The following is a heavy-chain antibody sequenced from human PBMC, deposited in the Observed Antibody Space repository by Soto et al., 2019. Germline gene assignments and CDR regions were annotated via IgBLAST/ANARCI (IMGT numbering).Heavy chain of an antibody. Sequence: PGGSLRLSCAASGFTFSSYALTWVRQAPGKGLEWVSVISGGGINTLYADSVKGRFTISRDNSKNTLYLQMNSLRADDTAVYYCATVGRANYFDNWGPGTMLTV. CDR1: GFTFSSYA. J-gene: IGHJ4*02. V-gene: IGHV3-23*01. CDR2: ISGGGINT. CDR3: ATVGRANYFDN.